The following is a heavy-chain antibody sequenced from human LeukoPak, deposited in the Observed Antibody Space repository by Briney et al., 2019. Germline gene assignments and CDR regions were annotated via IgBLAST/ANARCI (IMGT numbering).Heavy chain of an antibody. J-gene: IGHJ5*02. Sequence: PGGSLRLSCAASGFTFSSYWMSWVRQAPGKGLEWVSAISGSGGSTYYADSVKGRFTISRDNSKNTLYLQMNSLRAEDTAVYYCAKRIAAAGTGNWFDPWGQGTLVTVSS. CDR2: ISGSGGST. V-gene: IGHV3-23*01. CDR3: AKRIAAAGTGNWFDP. D-gene: IGHD6-13*01. CDR1: GFTFSSYW.